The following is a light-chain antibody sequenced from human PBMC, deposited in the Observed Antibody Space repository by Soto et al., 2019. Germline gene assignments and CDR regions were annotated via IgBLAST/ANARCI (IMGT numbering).Light chain of an antibody. CDR3: QSYDGSLSYV. V-gene: IGLV1-40*01. J-gene: IGLJ1*01. CDR2: GNS. Sequence: QSVLTQPPSVSGAPGQRVTISCTGSSSNIGAGYDVHWYQQLPGTAPKLLIYGNSNRPSGVPDRFSGSKSGTSASLAITGLRAEDEADYYCQSYDGSLSYVFGTGTKVTVL. CDR1: SSNIGAGYD.